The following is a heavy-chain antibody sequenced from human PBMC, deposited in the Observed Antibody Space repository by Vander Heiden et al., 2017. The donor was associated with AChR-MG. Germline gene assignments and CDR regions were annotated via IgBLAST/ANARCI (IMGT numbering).Heavy chain of an antibody. CDR3: ARVDGALDV. CDR2: ISSTGGND. CDR1: GFSFDVYA. V-gene: IGHV3-30*09. D-gene: IGHD3-10*01. J-gene: IGHJ3*01. Sequence: QVQLVQSGGGVVQPGGSLRLSCAASGFSFDVYAGKWFRQSPGKGLEWVADISSTGGNDYYTDSVQGRLAVSRDKSKTLLHLEMNSVRVDDTAVYFCARVDGALDVWGQGTMVIVSS.